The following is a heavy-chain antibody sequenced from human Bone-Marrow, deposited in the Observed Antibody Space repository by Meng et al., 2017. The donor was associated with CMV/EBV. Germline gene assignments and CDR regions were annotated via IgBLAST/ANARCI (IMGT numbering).Heavy chain of an antibody. Sequence: GESLKISCAASGFTFSSYSMNWVRQAPGKGLEWVSSISSSSSTIYYADSVKGRFTISRDNAKNSLYLQMNSLRAEDTAVYYCARDRCLLWFGDGESWFDPWGQGTLVTVSS. V-gene: IGHV3-48*04. CDR2: ISSSSSTI. CDR1: GFTFSSYS. J-gene: IGHJ5*02. CDR3: ARDRCLLWFGDGESWFDP. D-gene: IGHD3-10*01.